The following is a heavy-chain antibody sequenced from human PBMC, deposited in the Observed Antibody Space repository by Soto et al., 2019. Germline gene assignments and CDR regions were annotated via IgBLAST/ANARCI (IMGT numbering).Heavy chain of an antibody. D-gene: IGHD2-21*01. Sequence: SETLSLTCTVSGGSISSGDYYWSWIRQLPGKDLEWIAYIYYNGNTYYTPSLKSRATISLDTSRNQFFLNLNSVTAADTAVYYCARVVGPTHGPGPPHIFDSGGQGTLVTVPS. CDR1: GGSISSGDYY. V-gene: IGHV4-31*03. CDR3: ARVVGPTHGPGPPHIFDS. J-gene: IGHJ4*02. CDR2: IYYNGNT.